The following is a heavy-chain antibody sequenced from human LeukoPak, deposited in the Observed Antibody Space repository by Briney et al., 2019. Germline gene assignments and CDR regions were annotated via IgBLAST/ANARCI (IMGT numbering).Heavy chain of an antibody. CDR3: ARGRVVGATIEDY. V-gene: IGHV1-8*02. CDR2: MNPNSGNT. J-gene: IGHJ4*02. CDR1: GYTFTGYY. Sequence: ASVKVSCKASGYTFTGYYMHWVRQAPGQGLEWMGWMNPNSGNTGYAQKFQGRVTMTRNTSISTAYMELSSLRSEDTAVYYCARGRVVGATIEDYWGQGTLVTVSS. D-gene: IGHD1-26*01.